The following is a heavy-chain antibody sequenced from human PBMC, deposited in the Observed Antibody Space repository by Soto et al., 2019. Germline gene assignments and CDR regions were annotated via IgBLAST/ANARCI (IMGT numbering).Heavy chain of an antibody. CDR2: INPSGGTT. CDR1: GYTFISHY. D-gene: IGHD3-22*01. Sequence: ASVKVSCKASGYTFISHYIHWVRQAPGQGLEWVGIINPSGGTTRYAQKFQGRVTITRDNSKNMLYLEMNSLTVEDTAVYYCVRRAQYFDGTGFHAFDIWGQGTRVTVSS. J-gene: IGHJ3*02. V-gene: IGHV1-46*01. CDR3: VRRAQYFDGTGFHAFDI.